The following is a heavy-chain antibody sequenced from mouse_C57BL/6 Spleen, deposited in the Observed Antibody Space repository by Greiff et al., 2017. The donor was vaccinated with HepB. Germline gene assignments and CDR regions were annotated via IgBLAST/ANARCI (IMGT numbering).Heavy chain of an antibody. CDR1: GYTFTDYN. J-gene: IGHJ4*01. CDR2: INPNNGGT. D-gene: IGHD1-1*01. CDR3: AVYGSSYDAMDY. V-gene: IGHV1-18*01. Sequence: DVQLQESGPELVKPGASVKIPCKASGYTFTDYNMDWVKQSHGKSLEWIGDINPNNGGTIYNQKFKGKATLTVDKSSSTAYMELRSLTSEDTAVYYCAVYGSSYDAMDYWGQGTSVTVSS.